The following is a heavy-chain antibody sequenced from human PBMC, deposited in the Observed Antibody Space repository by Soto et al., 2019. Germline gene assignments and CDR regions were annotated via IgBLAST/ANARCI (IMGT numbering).Heavy chain of an antibody. CDR3: ARSLTKRYCSGGSCYSGLVGYYGMDV. V-gene: IGHV4-59*01. D-gene: IGHD2-15*01. J-gene: IGHJ6*02. CDR1: GGSISSYY. Sequence: PSETLSLTCTVSGGSISSYYWSWIRQPPGKGLEWIGYIYYSGSTNYNPSLKSRVTISVDTSKNQFSLKLSSVTAADTAVYYCARSLTKRYCSGGSCYSGLVGYYGMDVWGQGTTVTVSS. CDR2: IYYSGST.